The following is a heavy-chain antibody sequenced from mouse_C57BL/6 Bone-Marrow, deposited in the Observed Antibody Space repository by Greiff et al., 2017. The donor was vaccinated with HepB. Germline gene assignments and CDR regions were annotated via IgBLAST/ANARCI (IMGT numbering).Heavy chain of an antibody. V-gene: IGHV5-2*01. D-gene: IGHD3-2*02. CDR1: EYEFPSHD. J-gene: IGHJ2*01. Sequence: EVMLVESGGGLVQPGESLKLSCESNEYEFPSHDMSWVRKTPEKRLELVAAINSDGGSTYYPDTMERRFIISRDNTKKTLYLQRSSLRSEDTALYYCASRQLRLPFDYWGQGTTLTVSS. CDR3: ASRQLRLPFDY. CDR2: INSDGGST.